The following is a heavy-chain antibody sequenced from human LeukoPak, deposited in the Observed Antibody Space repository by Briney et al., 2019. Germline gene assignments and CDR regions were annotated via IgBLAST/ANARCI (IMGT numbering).Heavy chain of an antibody. J-gene: IGHJ6*03. CDR2: ISSSGSTI. D-gene: IGHD3-3*01. CDR3: ASQPSYYDFWSGFSPDYYYMDV. V-gene: IGHV3-48*03. CDR1: GFTFSSYE. Sequence: PGGSLRLSCAASGFTFSSYEMNWVRQAPGKGLEWVSYISSSGSTIYYADSVKGRFTISRDNAKSSLYLQMNSLRAEDTAVYYCASQPSYYDFWSGFSPDYYYMDVWGKGTTVTVSS.